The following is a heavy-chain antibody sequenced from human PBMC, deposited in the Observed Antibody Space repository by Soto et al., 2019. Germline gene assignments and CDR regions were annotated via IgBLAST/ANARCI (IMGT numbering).Heavy chain of an antibody. CDR2: IYYSGST. V-gene: IGHV4-59*01. Sequence: QVQLQESGPGLVKPSETLSLTCTVSGGSISSYYWSWIRQPPGKGLEWIGYIYYSGSTNYNPSLKSRVTISVDTSKNQFSLKLSSVTAADTAVYYCARVADYSNYYYYMDVWGKGTTVTVSS. J-gene: IGHJ6*03. D-gene: IGHD4-4*01. CDR3: ARVADYSNYYYYMDV. CDR1: GGSISSYY.